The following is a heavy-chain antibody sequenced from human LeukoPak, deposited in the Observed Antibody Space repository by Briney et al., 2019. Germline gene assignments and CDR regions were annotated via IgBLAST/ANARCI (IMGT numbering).Heavy chain of an antibody. V-gene: IGHV3-9*01. CDR2: ISWNSGSI. J-gene: IGHJ4*02. Sequence: PGRSLRLSCAASGFTFDDYAMHWVRQAPGKGLEWVSGISWNSGSIGYADSVKGRFTISRDNAKNSLYLQMNSLRAEDTALYYCAKDMEGDPAVAGGFDYWGQGTLVTVSS. CDR1: GFTFDDYA. D-gene: IGHD6-19*01. CDR3: AKDMEGDPAVAGGFDY.